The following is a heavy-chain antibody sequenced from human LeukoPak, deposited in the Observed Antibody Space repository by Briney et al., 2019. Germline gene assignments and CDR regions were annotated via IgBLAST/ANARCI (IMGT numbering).Heavy chain of an antibody. CDR1: GGSFSGYY. V-gene: IGHV4-34*01. D-gene: IGHD6-19*01. J-gene: IGHJ6*02. Sequence: SETLSLTCAVYGGSFSGYYWSWIRQPPGKGLEWIGEINHSGSTNYNPSLKSRVTISVDTSKNQFSLKLSSVTAADTAVYYCATIAVAGSEVYYYYYYGMDVWGQGTTVTVSS. CDR3: ATIAVAGSEVYYYYYYGMDV. CDR2: INHSGST.